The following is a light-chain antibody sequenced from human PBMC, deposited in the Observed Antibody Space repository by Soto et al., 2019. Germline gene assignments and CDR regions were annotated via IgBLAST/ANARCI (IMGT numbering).Light chain of an antibody. CDR2: GAS. V-gene: IGKV3-20*01. J-gene: IGKJ4*01. CDR3: QQYGSSLLT. CDR1: QSVSSSY. Sequence: IVLTQSPGTLSLSPRERATLSCRASQSVSSSYLGWYQQKPGQAPRLLIYGASSRATGIPDRFSGSGSGTDFTLTISRLEPEDFAVYYCQQYGSSLLTFGGGTKV.